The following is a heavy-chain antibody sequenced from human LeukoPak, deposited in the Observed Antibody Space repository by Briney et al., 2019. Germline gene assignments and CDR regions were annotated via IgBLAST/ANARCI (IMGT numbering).Heavy chain of an antibody. D-gene: IGHD6-19*01. J-gene: IGHJ2*01. V-gene: IGHV4-4*07. CDR2: IYTSGST. Sequence: SETLSLTCTVSGGSIDSYHWSWIRHPAGRGLEWIGRIYTSGSTNYNPSLKSRVTMSVDTSKNQFSLKLSSVTAADTAVYYCARVAQKLERIALAATSEWRANWYFDLWGRGTLVTVSS. CDR3: ARVAQKLERIALAATSEWRANWYFDL. CDR1: GGSIDSYH.